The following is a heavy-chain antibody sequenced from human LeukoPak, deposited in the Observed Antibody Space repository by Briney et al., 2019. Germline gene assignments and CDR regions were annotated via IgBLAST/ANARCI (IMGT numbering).Heavy chain of an antibody. Sequence: GGSLRLSCAASGFTFSSYGMHWVRQAPGKGLEWVAVIWYDGSNKYYADSVKGRFTISRDNSKNTLYLQMNSLRAEDTAVYYCARGRYYYDSSGYYPHHTYLDYWGQGTLVTVSS. D-gene: IGHD3-22*01. CDR2: IWYDGSNK. CDR1: GFTFSSYG. CDR3: ARGRYYYDSSGYYPHHTYLDY. J-gene: IGHJ4*02. V-gene: IGHV3-33*01.